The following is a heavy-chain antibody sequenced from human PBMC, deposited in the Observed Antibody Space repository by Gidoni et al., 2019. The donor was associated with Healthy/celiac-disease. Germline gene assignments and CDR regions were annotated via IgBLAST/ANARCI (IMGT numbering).Heavy chain of an antibody. CDR1: GFTFSSYW. CDR2: IKQDGSEK. J-gene: IGHJ2*01. Sequence: EVQLVESGGGLVQPGGSLRLSCAASGFTFSSYWMSWVRQAPGKGLVWVANIKQDGSEKYYVDSVKGRFTISRDNAKNSLYLQMNSLRAEDTAVYYCARDDGYWYFDLWGRGTLVTVSS. V-gene: IGHV3-7*01. CDR3: ARDDGYWYFDL.